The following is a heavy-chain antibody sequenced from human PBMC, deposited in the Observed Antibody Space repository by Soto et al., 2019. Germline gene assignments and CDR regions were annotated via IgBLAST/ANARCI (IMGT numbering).Heavy chain of an antibody. D-gene: IGHD4-17*01. V-gene: IGHV3-21*01. CDR1: GFTFSSYS. Sequence: GGSLSLSCAPSGFTFSSYSMNWVRQDPGKGLEWVSSISSSSSYIYYADSVKGRFTISRDNAKNSLYLQMNSLRAEDTAVYYCASRYGDYRNWFDPWGQGTLVTVSS. CDR2: ISSSSSYI. CDR3: ASRYGDYRNWFDP. J-gene: IGHJ5*02.